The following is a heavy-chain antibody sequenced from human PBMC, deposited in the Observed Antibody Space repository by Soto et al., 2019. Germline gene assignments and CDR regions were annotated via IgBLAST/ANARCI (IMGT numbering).Heavy chain of an antibody. CDR1: GFTFSSNS. J-gene: IGHJ6*02. CDR3: ARGEAYYYDSSGYYSLSYGMDV. CDR2: TRNKANSYTT. V-gene: IGHV3-72*01. Sequence: AGGSLRLSCAASGFTFSSNSMKWVRQAPGKGLEWVGRTRNKANSYTTEYAASVKGRFTISRDDSKNSLYLQMNSLKTEDTAVYYCARGEAYYYDSSGYYSLSYGMDVWGQGTTVTVSS. D-gene: IGHD3-22*01.